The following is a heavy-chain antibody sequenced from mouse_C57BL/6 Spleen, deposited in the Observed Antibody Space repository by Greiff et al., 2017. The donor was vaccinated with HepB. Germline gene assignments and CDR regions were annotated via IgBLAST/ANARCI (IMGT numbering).Heavy chain of an antibody. V-gene: IGHV1-61*01. D-gene: IGHD1-1*01. CDR3: ARDSYDWYFDV. CDR2: IYPSDSET. Sequence: QVQLQQPGAELVRPGSSVKLSCKASGYTFTSYWMDWVKQRPGQGLEWIGNIYPSDSETHYNQKFKDKATLTVDKSSSTAYMQLSSLTSEDSAVYYCARDSYDWYFDVWGTGTTVTVSS. CDR1: GYTFTSYW. J-gene: IGHJ1*03.